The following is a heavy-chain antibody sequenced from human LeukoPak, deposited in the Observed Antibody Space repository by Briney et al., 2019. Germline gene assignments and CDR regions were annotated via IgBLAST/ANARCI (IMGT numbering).Heavy chain of an antibody. Sequence: PGGSLRLSCAASGFTFDDYAMHWVRQAPGKGLEWVSGISWNSGSIGYADSVKGRFTISRDNVKNSLYLQMNSLRAEDTAVYYCAKAVDTMASGRTLGYWGQGTLVTVSS. D-gene: IGHD6-19*01. CDR2: ISWNSGSI. V-gene: IGHV3-9*01. CDR3: AKAVDTMASGRTLGY. J-gene: IGHJ4*02. CDR1: GFTFDDYA.